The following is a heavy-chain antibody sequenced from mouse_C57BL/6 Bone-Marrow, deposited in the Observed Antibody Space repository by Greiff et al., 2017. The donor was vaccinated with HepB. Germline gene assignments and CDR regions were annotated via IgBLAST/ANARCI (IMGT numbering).Heavy chain of an antibody. Sequence: QVQLQQSGAELVKPGALVMMSCKASGYTFTTYPIEWMKQNHGKSLEWIGNFHPYNDDTKYNEKFKGKATLTVEKSSSTVYLELSRLTSDDSAVYYCAGLTTVVAYYAMDYWGQGTSVTVSS. D-gene: IGHD1-1*01. V-gene: IGHV1-47*01. CDR1: GYTFTTYP. CDR2: FHPYNDDT. CDR3: AGLTTVVAYYAMDY. J-gene: IGHJ4*01.